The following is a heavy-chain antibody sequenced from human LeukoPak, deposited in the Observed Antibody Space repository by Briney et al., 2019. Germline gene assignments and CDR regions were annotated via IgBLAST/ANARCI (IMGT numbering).Heavy chain of an antibody. CDR3: AKARTRGYSYGSFDY. J-gene: IGHJ4*02. Sequence: GASVKVSCKAYAYTFTNYYIHWVRQDPGQGLECMGIINPSGGSTSYAQKFQGRVTMTRDMSTSTVYMELSSLRAEDTAVYYCAKARTRGYSYGSFDYWGQGTLVTVSS. D-gene: IGHD5-18*01. V-gene: IGHV1-46*01. CDR1: AYTFTNYY. CDR2: INPSGGST.